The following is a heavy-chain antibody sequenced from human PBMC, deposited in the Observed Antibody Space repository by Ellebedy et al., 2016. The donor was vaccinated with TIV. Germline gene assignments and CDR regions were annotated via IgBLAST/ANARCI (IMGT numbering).Heavy chain of an antibody. CDR1: GFIFNTYG. CDR2: ISGSGDST. Sequence: GGSLRLXXAASGFIFNTYGMSWVRQAPGKGLEWVSAISGSGDSTYYADSVKGRFTMSRDNPKNTVYLQMNSLRAEDTAVYYCAQDLGYCSTTSCSGQHWGQGTLVTVSS. V-gene: IGHV3-23*01. D-gene: IGHD2-2*01. J-gene: IGHJ1*01. CDR3: AQDLGYCSTTSCSGQH.